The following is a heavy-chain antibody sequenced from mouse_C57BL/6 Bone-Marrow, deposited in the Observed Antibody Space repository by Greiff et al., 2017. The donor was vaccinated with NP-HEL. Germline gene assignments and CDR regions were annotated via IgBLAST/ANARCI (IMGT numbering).Heavy chain of an antibody. CDR1: GYTFTSYW. V-gene: IGHV1-55*01. J-gene: IGHJ4*01. CDR3: ARWGKGDY. CDR2: IYPGSGST. Sequence: QVQLQQPGAELVKPGASVKMSCKASGYTFTSYWITWVKQRPGQGLEWIGDIYPGSGSTNYNEKFKSKATLTVYTSSSTAYMQLSSLTSEDAAVYYCARWGKGDYWGQGTSVTVTS.